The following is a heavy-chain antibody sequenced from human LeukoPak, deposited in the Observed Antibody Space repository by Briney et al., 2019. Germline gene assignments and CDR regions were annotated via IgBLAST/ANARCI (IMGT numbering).Heavy chain of an antibody. Sequence: GGSLRLSCVASGFSFYTLDMSWVRQAPGRGLEWVSTIGGTGVVKVYADSVKGRFSISRDNTENTLYLQMNNLGVEDTAIYFCATKTSFEYWGQGTLVTVSS. D-gene: IGHD2-2*01. CDR2: IGGTGVVK. V-gene: IGHV3-23*01. CDR1: GFSFYTLD. CDR3: ATKTSFEY. J-gene: IGHJ4*02.